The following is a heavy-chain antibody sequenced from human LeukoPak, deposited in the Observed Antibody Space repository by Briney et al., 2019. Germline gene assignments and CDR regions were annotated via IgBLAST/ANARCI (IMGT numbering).Heavy chain of an antibody. V-gene: IGHV4-34*01. D-gene: IGHD6-13*01. Sequence: SETLSLTCAVYGGSFTGYYWSWIRQPPGKGLEWIGEISHSGSTNYNPSLKSRVTISLDTSKNQFSLKLSSVTAADTAVYYCARLLAAAGTGLDYWGQGTLVAVSS. CDR1: GGSFTGYY. CDR3: ARLLAAAGTGLDY. J-gene: IGHJ4*02. CDR2: ISHSGST.